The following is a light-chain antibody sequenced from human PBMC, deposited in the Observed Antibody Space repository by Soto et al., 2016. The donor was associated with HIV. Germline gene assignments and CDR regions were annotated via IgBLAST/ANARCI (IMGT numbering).Light chain of an antibody. Sequence: DIQMTQSPSTLSASVGDRVTITCRASQSISSWVAWYQQKPGKAPNLLIYKASNLESGVPSRFSGGGSGTSFTLRIRSAQPEDSATYFCQQSDTPPYTFGQGTKVQIK. CDR1: QSISSW. V-gene: IGKV1-5*03. CDR3: QQSDTPPYT. J-gene: IGKJ2*01. CDR2: KAS.